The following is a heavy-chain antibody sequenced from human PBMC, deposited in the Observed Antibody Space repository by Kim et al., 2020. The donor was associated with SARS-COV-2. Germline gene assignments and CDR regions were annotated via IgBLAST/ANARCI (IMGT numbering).Heavy chain of an antibody. D-gene: IGHD1-26*01. J-gene: IGHJ4*02. V-gene: IGHV3-30*02. Sequence: YADSVKGRFTISRANSKNTMYLQMNSLRAEDTAVYYCAKDRSTPSGSYFYWGQGTLVTVSS. CDR3: AKDRSTPSGSYFY.